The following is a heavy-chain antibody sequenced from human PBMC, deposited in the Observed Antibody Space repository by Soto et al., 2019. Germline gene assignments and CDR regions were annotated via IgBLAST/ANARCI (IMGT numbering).Heavy chain of an antibody. CDR2: ISPDGSEE. CDR1: GFTFSGYW. J-gene: IGHJ5*02. D-gene: IGHD2-8*02. CDR3: TRDFNHDTGP. V-gene: IGHV3-7*04. Sequence: GSLRLSCAASGFTFSGYWMTWVRQAPGKGLEGVANISPDGSEEYYVDSVKGRFTISRDNAKNSVYLQMNSLRGEDTALYYCTRDFNHDTGPWGQGTQVTVSS.